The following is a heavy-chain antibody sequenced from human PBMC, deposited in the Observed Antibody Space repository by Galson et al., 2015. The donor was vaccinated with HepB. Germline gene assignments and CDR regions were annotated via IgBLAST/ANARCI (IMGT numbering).Heavy chain of an antibody. V-gene: IGHV3-21*01. CDR3: ARAPYQLLKSYYYYYGMDV. CDR2: ISSSSSYR. J-gene: IGHJ6*02. Sequence: SLRLSCAASGFTFSSYNMNWVRQAPGTGLEWVSSISSSSSYRYYADSVKGRFTISRDNAKNSLYLQMNSLRAEDTAAYYCARAPYQLLKSYYYYYGMDVWGQGTTVTVSS. D-gene: IGHD2-2*01. CDR1: GFTFSSYN.